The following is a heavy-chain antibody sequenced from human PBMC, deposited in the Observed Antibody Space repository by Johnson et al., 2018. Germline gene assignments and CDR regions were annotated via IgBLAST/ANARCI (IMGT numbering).Heavy chain of an antibody. Sequence: QVQLVQSGGGVVQPGGSLRLSCAVSGFMFSNYGIHWVRQAPGKGLEWVAVISYDGSNKVYAESLEDRFTISRDNSKNTVYMQMNSLRTEDTAVYYCAKDRKDCSETPCYYYYMGVCGKGTTVTVSS. D-gene: IGHD2-15*01. V-gene: IGHV3-30*18. J-gene: IGHJ6*03. CDR3: AKDRKDCSETPCYYYYMGV. CDR1: GFMFSNYG. CDR2: ISYDGSNK.